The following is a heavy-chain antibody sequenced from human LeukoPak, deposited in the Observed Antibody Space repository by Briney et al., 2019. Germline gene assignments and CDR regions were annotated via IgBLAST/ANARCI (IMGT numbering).Heavy chain of an antibody. J-gene: IGHJ4*02. CDR1: GYTFTGYY. V-gene: IGHV1-2*06. CDR3: ARASDLRWELPYFDY. D-gene: IGHD1-26*01. CDR2: INPNSGGT. Sequence: ASVKVSCKASGYTFTGYYMHWVRQAPGQGLEWMGRINPNSGGTNYAQKFQGRVTMTRDTSISTAYMELSGLRSDDTAVYYCARASDLRWELPYFDYWGQGTLVTVSS.